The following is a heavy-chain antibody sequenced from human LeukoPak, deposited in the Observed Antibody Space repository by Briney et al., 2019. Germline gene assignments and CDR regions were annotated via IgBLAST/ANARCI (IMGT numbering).Heavy chain of an antibody. CDR3: ARGGNSAWYFDY. CDR1: GDSITSTNW. CDR2: IYNSRST. V-gene: IGHV4-4*02. D-gene: IGHD6-19*01. J-gene: IGHJ4*02. Sequence: SGTLSLTCAVSGDSITSTNWWTWVRQPPGKGLEWIGEIYNSRSTNYNPSLKSRVTISLDRSRNQFSLRLNSVAAADTAVYYCARGGNSAWYFDYWGQGTLVTVSS.